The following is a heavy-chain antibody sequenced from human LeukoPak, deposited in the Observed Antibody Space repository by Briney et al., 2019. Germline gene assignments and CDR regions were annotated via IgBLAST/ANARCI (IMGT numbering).Heavy chain of an antibody. V-gene: IGHV3-33*01. CDR3: ARALLGIAAAGTGFDY. CDR1: GFTFSSYG. CDR2: IWYDGSNK. Sequence: GGSLRLSCAASGFTFSSYGMHWVRQAPGKGLEWVAVIWYDGSNKYYADSVKGRFTISRDNSKNTLYLQMNSLRAEDTAVYYCARALLGIAAAGTGFDYWGQGTLVTVSS. J-gene: IGHJ4*02. D-gene: IGHD6-13*01.